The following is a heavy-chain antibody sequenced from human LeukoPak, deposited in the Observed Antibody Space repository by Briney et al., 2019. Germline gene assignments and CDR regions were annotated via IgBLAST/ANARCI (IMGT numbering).Heavy chain of an antibody. CDR1: GGSISSYY. CDR2: IYYSGST. CDR3: ARGRDGYNYYYFDY. J-gene: IGHJ4*02. D-gene: IGHD5-24*01. V-gene: IGHV4-59*01. Sequence: SETLSLTCTVSGGSISSYYWSWIRQPPGKGLEWIGYIYYSGSTNYYPSLKSRVTISVDTSKNQYSLKLSSVTAADTAVYYCARGRDGYNYYYFDYWGQGTLVAVAS.